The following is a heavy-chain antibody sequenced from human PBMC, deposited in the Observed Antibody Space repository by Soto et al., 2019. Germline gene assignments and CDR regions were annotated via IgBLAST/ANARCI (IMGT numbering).Heavy chain of an antibody. CDR2: ISSSSSYI. Sequence: GGSLRLSCAASGFTFSSYSMNWVRQAPGKGLEWVSSISSSSSYIYYADSVKGRFTISRDNAKNSLYLQMNSLRTDDTAVYYCAKDRLAGGFDYWGQGTLVTVS. V-gene: IGHV3-21*04. CDR3: AKDRLAGGFDY. CDR1: GFTFSSYS. D-gene: IGHD3-16*01. J-gene: IGHJ4*02.